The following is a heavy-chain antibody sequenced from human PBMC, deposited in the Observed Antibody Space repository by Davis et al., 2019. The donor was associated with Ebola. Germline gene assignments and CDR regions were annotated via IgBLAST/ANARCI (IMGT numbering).Heavy chain of an antibody. D-gene: IGHD3-22*01. CDR3: ARGGITMMVVPRDYYYGMDG. CDR1: GYTFTGYY. V-gene: IGHV1-2*06. J-gene: IGHJ6*02. Sequence: AASVKVSCKASGYTFTGYYMHWVQQAPGQGLEWMGRINPNSGGTNFAQRFQGRVTMTRDTSISTAYMELSRLRSDDTAVYYCARGGITMMVVPRDYYYGMDGWGQGTTVTVSS. CDR2: INPNSGGT.